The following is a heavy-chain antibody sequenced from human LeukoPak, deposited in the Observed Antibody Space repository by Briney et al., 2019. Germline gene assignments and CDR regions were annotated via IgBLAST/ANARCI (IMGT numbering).Heavy chain of an antibody. D-gene: IGHD3-10*01. CDR1: GFTFSSYW. Sequence: SGGSLRLSCAASGFTFSSYWMSWVRQAPGKGLEWVANIKQDGSEKYYVDSVKGRFTISRDNAKNSLYLQMNSLRAEDTAVYYCARDYYGSGSYYNRSDYYYYYYMDVWGKGTTVTISS. J-gene: IGHJ6*03. CDR3: ARDYYGSGSYYNRSDYYYYYYMDV. CDR2: IKQDGSEK. V-gene: IGHV3-7*01.